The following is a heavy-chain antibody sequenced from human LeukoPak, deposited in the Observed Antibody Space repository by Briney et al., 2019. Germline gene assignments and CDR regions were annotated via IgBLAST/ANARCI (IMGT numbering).Heavy chain of an antibody. V-gene: IGHV4-4*07. CDR3: ARELGYCSGGSCYLGYFDY. D-gene: IGHD2-15*01. Sequence: PSETLSLTCTVSGGSISSYYWSWIRQPAGKGLEWIGRIYTSGSTNYNPSLKSRVTMSVDTSKNQFSLKLSSVTAADTAVYYCARELGYCSGGSCYLGYFDYWGQGTLVTVSS. J-gene: IGHJ4*02. CDR2: IYTSGST. CDR1: GGSISSYY.